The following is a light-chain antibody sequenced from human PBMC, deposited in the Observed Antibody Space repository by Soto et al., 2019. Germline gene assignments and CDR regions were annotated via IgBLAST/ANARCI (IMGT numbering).Light chain of an antibody. CDR2: GAS. V-gene: IGKV3-20*01. CDR3: QQYGSSPTT. J-gene: IGKJ5*01. Sequence: EIVMTQSPSTLSVSPGERATLSCRASQSVSSYLAWYQQKPGQAPRLLIHGASSRATGIPDRFSGSGSGTDFTLTISRLEPEDFAVYYCQQYGSSPTTFGQGTRLEI. CDR1: QSVSSY.